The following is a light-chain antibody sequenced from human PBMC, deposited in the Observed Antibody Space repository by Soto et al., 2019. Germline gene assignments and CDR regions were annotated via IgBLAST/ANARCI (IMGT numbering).Light chain of an antibody. J-gene: IGLJ2*01. Sequence: QSVLTQPPSVSGAPGQRVTISCTGSSSNIGAGYDVHWYQQLPGTAPKLLIYGNSNRPSGVPDRFSGSKSGTSASLAITGLQAEDEADYDCQSYDSSLSGSLFGGGTKVTVL. CDR3: QSYDSSLSGSL. V-gene: IGLV1-40*01. CDR2: GNS. CDR1: SSNIGAGYD.